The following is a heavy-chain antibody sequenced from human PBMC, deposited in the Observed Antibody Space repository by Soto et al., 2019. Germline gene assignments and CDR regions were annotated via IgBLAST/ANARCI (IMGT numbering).Heavy chain of an antibody. CDR2: INHSGST. D-gene: IGHD4-17*01. J-gene: IGHJ4*02. CDR1: GGSFSGYY. V-gene: IGHV4-34*01. Sequence: QVQLQQWGAGLLKPSETLSLTCAVYGGSFSGYYWSWIRQPPGKGLEWIGEINHSGSTNYNPSLKSRVTISVDTSKNQFSLKLSSVTAADTAVYYCAILYGDYGAVYFDYWGQGTLVTASS. CDR3: AILYGDYGAVYFDY.